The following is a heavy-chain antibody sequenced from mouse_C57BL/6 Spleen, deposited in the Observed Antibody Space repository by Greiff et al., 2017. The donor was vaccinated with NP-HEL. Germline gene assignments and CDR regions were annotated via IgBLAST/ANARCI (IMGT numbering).Heavy chain of an antibody. J-gene: IGHJ2*01. D-gene: IGHD3-3*01. CDR1: GYTFTSYW. CDR3: ARGDRDEDY. Sequence: QVQLQQPGAELVRPGSSVKLSCMASGYTFTSYWMHWVKQRPIQGLEWIGNIDPSDSETHYNQKFKDKATLTVDKYSSTAYMQLSSPTSEDSAVYYCARGDRDEDYWGQGTTLTVSS. V-gene: IGHV1-52*01. CDR2: IDPSDSET.